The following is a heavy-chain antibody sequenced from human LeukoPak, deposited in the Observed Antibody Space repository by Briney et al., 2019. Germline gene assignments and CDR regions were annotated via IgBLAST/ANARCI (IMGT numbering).Heavy chain of an antibody. Sequence: SETLSFTCAVYGGSFSGYYWSWIRQPPGKGLEWIGEINHSGSTNYNPSLKSRVTISVDTSKNQFSLKLSSVTAADTAVYYCARVTYYYGSGSFNWFDPWGQGTLVTVSS. V-gene: IGHV4-34*01. CDR2: INHSGST. J-gene: IGHJ5*02. CDR3: ARVTYYYGSGSFNWFDP. D-gene: IGHD3-10*01. CDR1: GGSFSGYY.